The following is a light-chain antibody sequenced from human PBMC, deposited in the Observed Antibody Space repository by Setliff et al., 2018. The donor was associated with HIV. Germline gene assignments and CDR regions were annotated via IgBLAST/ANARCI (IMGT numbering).Light chain of an antibody. J-gene: IGLJ2*01. CDR3: TSYAGSNNFVV. CDR2: EVN. V-gene: IGLV2-8*01. CDR1: SSDVGAYNY. Sequence: QSALTQPSSASGSPGQSVTISCTGTSSDVGAYNYVSWYQQHPGKAPKLMIYEVNKRPSGVPDRFSGSKSGNTASLTVSGLQAEDEADYYCTSYAGSNNFVVFGGGTKVTV.